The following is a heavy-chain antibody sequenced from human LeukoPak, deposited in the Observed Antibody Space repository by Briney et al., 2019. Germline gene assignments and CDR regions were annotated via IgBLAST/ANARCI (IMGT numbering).Heavy chain of an antibody. Sequence: SETLSLTCAVYGGSFSGYYWNWIRQPPGKGLEWIGEINPSGSTNYNPSLKSRVAISVDTSKNQFPLKLSSVTAADTAVYYCARGPRGSGSYYKYWSQGSLVTVSS. V-gene: IGHV4-34*01. J-gene: IGHJ4*02. CDR3: ARGPRGSGSYYKY. D-gene: IGHD3-10*01. CDR1: GGSFSGYY. CDR2: INPSGST.